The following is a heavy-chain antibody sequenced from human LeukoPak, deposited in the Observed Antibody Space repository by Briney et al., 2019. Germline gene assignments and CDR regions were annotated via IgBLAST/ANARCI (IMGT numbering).Heavy chain of an antibody. CDR1: GYTFTGYY. D-gene: IGHD3-22*01. Sequence: ASVKVSCKASGYTFTGYYMDWVRQAPGQGLEWIGRINPNSGGTNYAQKFQGRVTMTGDTSTSTAYMELSRLRSDDTAVYYCARAYDSSGCTDYWGQGTLVTVSS. J-gene: IGHJ4*02. V-gene: IGHV1-2*02. CDR3: ARAYDSSGCTDY. CDR2: INPNSGGT.